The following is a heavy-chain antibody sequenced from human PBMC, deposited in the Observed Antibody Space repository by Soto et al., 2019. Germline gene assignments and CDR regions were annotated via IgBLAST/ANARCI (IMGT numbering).Heavy chain of an antibody. CDR3: AKDHDLAAAGYYFDY. CDR2: ISTDGRDK. CDR1: GFTFSRHA. V-gene: IGHV3-30*04. Sequence: QVQLVESGGGVVQPGRSLRLSCAASGFTFSRHAMHWVRQAPGKGLEWVAVISTDGRDKYHADSVKGRFTISRDNSKNTLYLQMNSLRAEDTAVYYCAKDHDLAAAGYYFDYWGQGPLVTVSS. J-gene: IGHJ4*02. D-gene: IGHD6-13*01.